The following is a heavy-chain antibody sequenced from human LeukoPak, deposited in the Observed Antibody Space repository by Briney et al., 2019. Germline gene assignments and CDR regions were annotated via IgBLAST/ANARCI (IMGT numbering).Heavy chain of an antibody. CDR1: GYTFTSYG. V-gene: IGHV1-18*04. CDR2: ISAYNSNT. D-gene: IGHD6-19*01. Sequence: ASVKVSCKASGYTFTSYGISWVRQAHGQGLEWMGWISAYNSNTNYAQKLQGRVTMTTDTSTSTAYMELRSLRSDDTAVYYCAREDGSGWYFDYWGQGTLVTVSS. J-gene: IGHJ4*02. CDR3: AREDGSGWYFDY.